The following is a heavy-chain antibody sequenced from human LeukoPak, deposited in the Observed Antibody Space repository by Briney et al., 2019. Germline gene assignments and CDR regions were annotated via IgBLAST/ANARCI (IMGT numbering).Heavy chain of an antibody. D-gene: IGHD5-12*01. J-gene: IGHJ3*02. CDR3: ACHAVRYSAYDREEDAFDI. CDR1: GGFFAGYY. Sequence: SETLSLTCAVYGGFFAGYYWRWIRQPPGKGLEWIGEINHSGSTKYNPSLKSRVTISVDTSTNQFFLRLTSVTAADTAVYYCACHAVRYSAYDREEDAFDIWGQGTTVTVSS. CDR2: INHSGST. V-gene: IGHV4-34*01.